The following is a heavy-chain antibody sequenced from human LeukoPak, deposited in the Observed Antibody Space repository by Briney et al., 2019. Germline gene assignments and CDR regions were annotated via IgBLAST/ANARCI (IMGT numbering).Heavy chain of an antibody. V-gene: IGHV3-23*01. CDR2: ISGSGGNT. CDR1: GFTFSTYT. J-gene: IGHJ4*01. D-gene: IGHD3-3*02. CDR3: AKAAFRRASCFDY. Sequence: PGGSLRLSCAASGFTFSTYTMSSVRQAPGKGLEWGSAISGSGGNTYYADSVKGRFTISRDNSKNTQYLQMDSVRADDTAVYYCAKAAFRRASCFDYWDQGILVTASS.